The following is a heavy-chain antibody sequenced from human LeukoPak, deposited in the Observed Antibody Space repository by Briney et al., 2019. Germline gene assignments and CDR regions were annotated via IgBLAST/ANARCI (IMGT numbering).Heavy chain of an antibody. CDR1: GFTFSSYS. V-gene: IGHV3-48*01. CDR3: AKDPTVVTSPEYFQH. J-gene: IGHJ1*01. Sequence: PGGSLRLSCAASGFTFSSYSMNWVRQAPGKGLEWVSYISTSSSSMYYADSVKGRFTISRDNAKNSLYLQMNSLRAEDTAVYYCAKDPTVVTSPEYFQHWGQGTLVTVSS. D-gene: IGHD4-23*01. CDR2: ISTSSSSM.